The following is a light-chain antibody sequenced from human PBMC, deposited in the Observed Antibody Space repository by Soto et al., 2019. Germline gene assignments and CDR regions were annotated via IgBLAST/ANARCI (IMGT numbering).Light chain of an antibody. CDR2: RNN. J-gene: IGLJ1*01. CDR3: AAWDDSLSGYV. Sequence: QSVLPQPPSASGTPGQRVTISCSGSSSNLGSNYVYWYQQLPGTAPKLLIYRNNQRPSGVPDRFSGSKSGTSASLAISGLRSEDEADYYCAAWDDSLSGYVFGTGTKVTVL. V-gene: IGLV1-47*01. CDR1: SSNLGSNY.